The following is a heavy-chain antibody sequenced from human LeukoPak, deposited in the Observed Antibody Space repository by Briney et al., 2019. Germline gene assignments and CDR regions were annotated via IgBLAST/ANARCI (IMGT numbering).Heavy chain of an antibody. CDR1: GVSFNGYY. Sequence: PSETLSLTCAVYGVSFNGYYWNWIRQPPGKGLEWIGDISHSGNINYNPSLKSRVTISVDTSKNQFSLKLSSVTAADTAVYYCARGPSLPPVGGYPSADLDYYYYYMDVWGKETTVTISS. CDR2: ISHSGNI. CDR3: ARGPSLPPVGGYPSADLDYYYYYMDV. V-gene: IGHV4-34*01. J-gene: IGHJ6*03. D-gene: IGHD5-18*01.